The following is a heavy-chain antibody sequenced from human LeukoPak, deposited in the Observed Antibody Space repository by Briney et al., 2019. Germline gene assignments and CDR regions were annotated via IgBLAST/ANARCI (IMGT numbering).Heavy chain of an antibody. J-gene: IGHJ4*02. CDR3: TRDPHALDY. Sequence: GGSLRLSRAASGCTFSRYSMNGVRQAPGKGLDGVSYITSTTSRIHYEDSVKGRFTISRDNAKNSLYLQMNILRDEDTAVYYCTRDPHALDYWGQGTLVTVSS. CDR2: ITSTTSRI. V-gene: IGHV3-48*02. CDR1: GCTFSRYS.